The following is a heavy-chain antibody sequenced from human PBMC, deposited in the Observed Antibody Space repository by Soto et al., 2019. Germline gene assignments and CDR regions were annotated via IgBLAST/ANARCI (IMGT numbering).Heavy chain of an antibody. Sequence: EVQLVQSGGGLVQPGGSLRLSCGASGFAFSNYWMHWVRKVPGKGLVWVSRINGDGSDIKYADSVKGRFTISRDNTENTVYLQMNSLRAEDTAVYYCARDQSTGDWFDAWGQGTLVTVSS. V-gene: IGHV3-74*03. CDR3: ARDQSTGDWFDA. D-gene: IGHD2-2*01. CDR1: GFAFSNYW. J-gene: IGHJ5*02. CDR2: INGDGSDI.